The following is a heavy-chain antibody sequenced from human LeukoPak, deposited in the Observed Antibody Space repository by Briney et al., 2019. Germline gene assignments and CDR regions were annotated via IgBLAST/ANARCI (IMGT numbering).Heavy chain of an antibody. J-gene: IGHJ6*03. V-gene: IGHV3-53*01. CDR3: ARARREMATIKPYYYYMDV. Sequence: AGGSLRLSCAASGFTVSSNYMSWVRQAPGKGLEWVSVIYSGGSTYYADSVKGRFTISRDNSKNTLYLQMNSLRAEDTAVYYCARARREMATIKPYYYYMDVWGKGTTVTISS. D-gene: IGHD5-24*01. CDR2: IYSGGST. CDR1: GFTVSSNY.